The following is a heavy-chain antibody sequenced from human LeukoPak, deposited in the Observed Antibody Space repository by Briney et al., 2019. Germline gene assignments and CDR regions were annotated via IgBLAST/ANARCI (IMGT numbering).Heavy chain of an antibody. CDR3: ARVSRGNSVGGDY. CDR2: IYYSGST. D-gene: IGHD4-23*01. J-gene: IGHJ4*02. V-gene: IGHV4-59*01. CDR1: GGSISTYF. Sequence: SETLSLTCTVPGGSISTYFWSWIRQPPGKGLEWIGYIYYSGSTNYNPSLKSRVTISLDTSKNQFSLKLSSVTAADTAMYYCARVSRGNSVGGDYWGQGTLVTVSS.